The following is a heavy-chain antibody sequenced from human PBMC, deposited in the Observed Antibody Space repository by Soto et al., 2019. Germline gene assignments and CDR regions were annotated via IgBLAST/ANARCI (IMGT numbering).Heavy chain of an antibody. J-gene: IGHJ5*02. D-gene: IGHD2-2*01. CDR2: IFHGWIT. Sequence: TLSLTCTISGDPITWGDYSWNWIRQPPGKGLEWIGYIFHGWITYYNPSLRSRVTISVDRSRTQFSLKMSSVTAADTAVYYCARGRVVVPAAVMFNCLDPWGQGALVTVYS. CDR3: ARGRVVVPAAVMFNCLDP. CDR1: GDPITWGDYS. V-gene: IGHV4-30-2*01.